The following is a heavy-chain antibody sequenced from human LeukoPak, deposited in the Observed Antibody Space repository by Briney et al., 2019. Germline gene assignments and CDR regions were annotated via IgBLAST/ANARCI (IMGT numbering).Heavy chain of an antibody. CDR3: ARDSSSWYLDY. D-gene: IGHD6-13*01. Sequence: PSETLSLTRTVSGGSISSYYWSWIRQPAGKGLEWIGRIYTSGSTNYNPSLKSRVTISVDKSKNQFSLKLSSVTAADTAVYYCARDSSSWYLDYWGQGTLVTVSS. V-gene: IGHV4-4*07. CDR2: IYTSGST. CDR1: GGSISSYY. J-gene: IGHJ4*02.